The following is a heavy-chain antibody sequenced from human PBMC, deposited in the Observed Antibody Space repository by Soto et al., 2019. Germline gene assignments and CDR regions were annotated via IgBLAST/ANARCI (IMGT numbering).Heavy chain of an antibody. Sequence: QLQLQESGSGLVKPSQTLSLTCAVSGGSISSGGYSWSWIRQPPGKGLEWIGYIYHSGSTYYNPSLKSRVTISVDRSKNQFSLKLSSVTAADTAVYYCARNPGYCTNGVCSINWFDPWGQGTLVTVSS. CDR2: IYHSGST. J-gene: IGHJ5*02. CDR1: GGSISSGGYS. D-gene: IGHD2-8*01. CDR3: ARNPGYCTNGVCSINWFDP. V-gene: IGHV4-30-2*01.